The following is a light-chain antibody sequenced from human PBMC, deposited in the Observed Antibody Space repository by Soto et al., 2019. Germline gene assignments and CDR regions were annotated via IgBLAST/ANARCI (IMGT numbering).Light chain of an antibody. CDR3: LQYHYWWT. J-gene: IGKJ1*01. CDR2: GAS. V-gene: IGKV3-15*01. CDR1: QSISNN. Sequence: IGMTQSPSTLSLSQGEKATLSCRASQSISNNFAWFQQKPGQVPRLLIYGASNRATGVSARFSGSGSGTEFTLTISSLQSEDFAVYYCLQYHYWWTFGQGTMVDI.